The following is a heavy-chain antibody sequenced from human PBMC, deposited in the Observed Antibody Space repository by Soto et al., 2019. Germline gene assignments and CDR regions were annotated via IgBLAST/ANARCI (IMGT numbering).Heavy chain of an antibody. Sequence: SETLSLTCTVSGGSISSYYWSWIRQPPGKGLEWIGYIYYSGSTNYNPSLKSRVTISVDTSKNQFSLKLSSVTAADTAVYYCARAPAPLYSRTWYYFGYWGQGNLVTVAS. J-gene: IGHJ4*02. CDR1: GGSISSYY. CDR2: IYYSGST. CDR3: ARAPAPLYSRTWYYFGY. D-gene: IGHD6-13*01. V-gene: IGHV4-59*01.